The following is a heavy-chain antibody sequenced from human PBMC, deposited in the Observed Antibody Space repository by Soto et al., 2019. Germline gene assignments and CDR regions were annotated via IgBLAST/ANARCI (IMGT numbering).Heavy chain of an antibody. CDR2: IIPIFGTA. Sequence: ASVKVSCKASGGTFSSYAISWARQAPGQGLEWMGGIIPIFGTANYAQKFQGRVTITADESTSTAYMELSSLRSEDTAVYYCARDNPKVYSSSWSTFDYWGQGTLVTVSS. D-gene: IGHD6-13*01. CDR3: ARDNPKVYSSSWSTFDY. CDR1: GGTFSSYA. V-gene: IGHV1-69*13. J-gene: IGHJ4*02.